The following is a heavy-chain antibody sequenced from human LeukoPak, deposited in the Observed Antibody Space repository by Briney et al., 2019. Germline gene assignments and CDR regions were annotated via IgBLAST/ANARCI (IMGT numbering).Heavy chain of an antibody. Sequence: GASLMISCKGSGYSFSSYWIGWVRQVPGKGLEWMGITYPGDSDTRYSPSFQGHVTFSADKSISTAYLQWSSLKASDTAMYYCARRGNSGYEYFDYWGQGTLVTVSS. V-gene: IGHV5-51*01. CDR3: ARRGNSGYEYFDY. CDR2: TYPGDSDT. D-gene: IGHD5-12*01. CDR1: GYSFSSYW. J-gene: IGHJ4*02.